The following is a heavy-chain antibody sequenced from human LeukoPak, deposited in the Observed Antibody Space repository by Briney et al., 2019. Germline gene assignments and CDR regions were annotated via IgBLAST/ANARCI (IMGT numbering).Heavy chain of an antibody. D-gene: IGHD3-22*01. CDR3: ARDGVGYYDSSGYYYFQH. V-gene: IGHV1-2*02. J-gene: IGHJ1*01. CDR1: GYTFTGHY. Sequence: ASVKVSCKASGYTFTGHYMHRVRQAPGQGLEWMGWINPNSGGTNYAQKFQGRVTMTRDTSISTAYMELSRLRSDDTAVYYCARDGVGYYDSSGYYYFQHWGQGTLVTVSS. CDR2: INPNSGGT.